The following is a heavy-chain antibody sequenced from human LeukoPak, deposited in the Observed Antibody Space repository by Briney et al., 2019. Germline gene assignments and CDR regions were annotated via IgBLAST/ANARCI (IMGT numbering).Heavy chain of an antibody. V-gene: IGHV3-23*01. Sequence: PGGSLRLSCAASGFTFSSYAMSWVRQAPGLGLEWVSAISGSGGSTAYEVPVKGRFTIFRDNSKNTLYLQMNSRRAEDTAVYYCAKERITMIVVVITMGYWGQGTLVTVSS. J-gene: IGHJ4*02. D-gene: IGHD3-22*01. CDR2: ISGSGGST. CDR1: GFTFSSYA. CDR3: AKERITMIVVVITMGY.